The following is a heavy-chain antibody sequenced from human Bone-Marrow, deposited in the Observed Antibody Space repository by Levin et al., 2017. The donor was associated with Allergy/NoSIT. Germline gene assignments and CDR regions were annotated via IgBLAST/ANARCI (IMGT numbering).Heavy chain of an antibody. Sequence: SETLSLTCTVSADSSGNSYWTWIRQSPGTGLEWIGYIHYTGATNSNPALKSRVTLSLDTSKNPFSLTLRSVTAEDTAVYYCGRGDGWYTNSWFDSWGQGTLVTVSS. V-gene: IGHV4-59*01. CDR1: ADSSGNSY. CDR2: IHYTGAT. J-gene: IGHJ5*01. CDR3: GRGDGWYTNSWFDS. D-gene: IGHD6-13*01.